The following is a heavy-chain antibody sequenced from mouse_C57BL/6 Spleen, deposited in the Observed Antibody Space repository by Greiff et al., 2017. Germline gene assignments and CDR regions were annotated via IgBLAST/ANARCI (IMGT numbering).Heavy chain of an antibody. V-gene: IGHV1-52*01. CDR1: GYTFTSYW. CDR3: ASDYGSSYKGFDY. CDR2: IDPSDSET. Sequence: QVQLQQPGAELVRPRSSVKLSCKASGYTFTSYWMHWVKQRPIQGLEWIGNIDPSDSETHYNQKFKDKATLTVDKSSSTAYMQLSSLTSEDSAVYYCASDYGSSYKGFDYWGQGTTLTVSS. J-gene: IGHJ2*01. D-gene: IGHD1-1*01.